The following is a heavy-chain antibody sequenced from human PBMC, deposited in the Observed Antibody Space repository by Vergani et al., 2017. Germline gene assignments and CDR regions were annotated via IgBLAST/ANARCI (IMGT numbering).Heavy chain of an antibody. J-gene: IGHJ4*02. D-gene: IGHD2-21*02. CDR1: GFSFRSNG. CDR2: IRYDGGKT. V-gene: IGHV3-30*02. CDR3: AKMGSVMVTEVAYYFDY. Sequence: QVQLVESGGGVVQPGGSLRLACAASGFSFRSNGMHWVRQAPGKGLEWVAFIRYDGGKTYYVDSVKGRFTISRDNSKNTVFLQMNRLRAEDTAVYYCAKMGSVMVTEVAYYFDYWGQGTLVTVSS.